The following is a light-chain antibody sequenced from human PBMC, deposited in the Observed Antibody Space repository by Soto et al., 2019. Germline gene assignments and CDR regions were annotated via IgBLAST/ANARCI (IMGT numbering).Light chain of an antibody. CDR1: SSDIGGYDY. CDR2: DVN. J-gene: IGLJ2*01. CDR3: TSYASGSSHVV. V-gene: IGLV2-14*01. Sequence: QSDLTQPASVSGSPGQSITLSCTGTSSDIGGYDYVSWYQRHPGKAPKLIIYDVNNRPSGVSNRFSGSKSGNTASLTISGLQAEDEADYYCTSYASGSSHVVFGGGTKLTVL.